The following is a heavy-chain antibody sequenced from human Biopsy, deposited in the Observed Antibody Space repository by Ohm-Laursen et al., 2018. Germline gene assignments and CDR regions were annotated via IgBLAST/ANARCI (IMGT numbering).Heavy chain of an antibody. CDR2: TKKKSNNDAT. CDR3: TRSAGYGYDY. D-gene: IGHD5-12*01. Sequence: GSLRLSCAASGFNLSAFALHWVRQASGRGLEWVGRTKKKSNNDATAYAESMKGRFSIFRDDSKSTSFLQMNSLKIEDTAVYFCTRSAGYGYDYWGQGILVTVSS. V-gene: IGHV3-73*01. CDR1: GFNLSAFA. J-gene: IGHJ4*02.